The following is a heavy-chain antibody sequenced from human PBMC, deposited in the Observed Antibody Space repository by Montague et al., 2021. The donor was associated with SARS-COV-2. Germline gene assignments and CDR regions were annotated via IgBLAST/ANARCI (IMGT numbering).Heavy chain of an antibody. CDR2: IYASGGT. CDR1: GDSISSFY. J-gene: IGHJ4*02. CDR3: GRGVVAATPVVDY. Sequence: SKTLSLTCTVSGDSISSFYWNWIRQPAEKGLEWIGRIYASGGTNYNPSLKSRVTMSVDTSKNQFSLKLNSVTAADTAVYYCGRGVVAATPVVDYWGRGTLVTVSS. D-gene: IGHD2-15*01. V-gene: IGHV4-4*07.